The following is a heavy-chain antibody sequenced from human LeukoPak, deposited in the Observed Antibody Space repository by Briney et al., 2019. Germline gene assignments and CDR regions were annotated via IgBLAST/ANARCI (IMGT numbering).Heavy chain of an antibody. CDR2: IWYDGSNK. D-gene: IGHD3-10*01. CDR3: ASSGVLLWFGELSPPDY. V-gene: IGHV3-33*01. J-gene: IGHJ4*02. CDR1: GFTFSSYG. Sequence: PGRSLRLSCAASGFTFSSYGMHWVRQAPGKGLEWVAVIWYDGSNKYYADSVKGRFTISRDNSKNTLYLQMNSLRAEDTAVYYCASSGVLLWFGELSPPDYWGQGTLVTVSS.